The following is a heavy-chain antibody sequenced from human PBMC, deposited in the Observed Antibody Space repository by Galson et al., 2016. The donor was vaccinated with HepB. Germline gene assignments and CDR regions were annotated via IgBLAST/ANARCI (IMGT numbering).Heavy chain of an antibody. V-gene: IGHV1-18*01. CDR3: VYYCARDCSGGTCYETT. CDR1: GYTFTSYG. J-gene: IGHJ5*02. Sequence: SVKVSCKASGYTFTSYGISWVRQAPGQGLEWMGWISAYNGNTNYAQKLQGRVTMTTDTSTSTAYMELRSLRSDDTADDTAVYYCARDCSGGTCYETTWGQGTLVTVSS. D-gene: IGHD2-15*01. CDR2: ISAYNGNT.